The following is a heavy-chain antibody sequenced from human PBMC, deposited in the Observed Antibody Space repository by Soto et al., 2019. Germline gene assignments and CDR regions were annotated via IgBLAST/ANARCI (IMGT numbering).Heavy chain of an antibody. Sequence: ASVKVSCKASGYTFTSYDINWVRQATGQGLEWMGWMNPNSGNTGYAPKFQGRVTMTRNTSISTAHMELSSLRSEDTAVYYCARDFIAAAGSFWFDPWGQGTLVTVSS. J-gene: IGHJ5*02. CDR3: ARDFIAAAGSFWFDP. CDR1: GYTFTSYD. CDR2: MNPNSGNT. V-gene: IGHV1-8*01. D-gene: IGHD6-13*01.